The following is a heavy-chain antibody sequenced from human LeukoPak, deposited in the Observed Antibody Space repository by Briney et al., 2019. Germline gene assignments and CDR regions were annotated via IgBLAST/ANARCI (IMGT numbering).Heavy chain of an antibody. CDR3: AREAGRVTMVRGVISPYYFDY. J-gene: IGHJ4*02. D-gene: IGHD3-10*01. CDR1: GYTFTSYG. CDR2: ISAYNGNT. V-gene: IGHV1-18*04. Sequence: ASVKVSCKASGYTFTSYGIGWVRQAPGQGLEWMGWISAYNGNTNYAQKLQGRVTMTTDTSTSTAYMELRSLRSDDTAVYYCAREAGRVTMVRGVISPYYFDYWGQGTLVTVSS.